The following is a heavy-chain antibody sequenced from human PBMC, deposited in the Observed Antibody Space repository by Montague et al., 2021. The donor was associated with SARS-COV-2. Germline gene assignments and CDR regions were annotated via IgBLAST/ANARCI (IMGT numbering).Heavy chain of an antibody. CDR3: ARDIAVAGLFDY. J-gene: IGHJ4*02. V-gene: IGHV4-61*02. CDR1: GGSISSGSYY. D-gene: IGHD6-19*01. Sequence: TLSLTCTVSGGSISSGSYYWSWIRQPAGKGLEWIGRISISGSTNYNPSLKSRVTISADTSKNQFSLKLSSVTAADTAVYYCARDIAVAGLFDYWGQGTLVTVSP. CDR2: ISISGST.